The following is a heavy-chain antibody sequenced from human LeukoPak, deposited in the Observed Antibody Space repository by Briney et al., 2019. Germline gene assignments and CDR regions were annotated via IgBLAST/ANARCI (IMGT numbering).Heavy chain of an antibody. V-gene: IGHV4-4*07. CDR1: GGSISSYY. J-gene: IGHJ4*02. Sequence: SETLSLTCTVSGGSISSYYWSWIRQPAGKGLEWIGRIYTSGSTNYNPSLKSRVTMSVDTSKNQFSLKLSSVTAADTAVYYCARGGYSYGRPPGYQVHEDYWGQGTLVTVSS. CDR2: IYTSGST. CDR3: ARGGYSYGRPPGYQVHEDY. D-gene: IGHD5-18*01.